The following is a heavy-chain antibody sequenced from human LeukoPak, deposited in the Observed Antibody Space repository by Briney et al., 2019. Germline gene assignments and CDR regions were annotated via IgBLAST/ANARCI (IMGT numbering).Heavy chain of an antibody. Sequence: HPGGSLRLSCAASGFTFSKYAMDWVRQTPGKGLEWVAAIWNDGSDENYADSVKGRFTISSDNSKSTLYLQMNSLRAEDTAVYYCTLEIGRSQGAFDIWGQGTMIAVSS. V-gene: IGHV3-33*01. CDR1: GFTFSKYA. CDR3: TLEIGRSQGAFDI. CDR2: IWNDGSDE. D-gene: IGHD1-26*01. J-gene: IGHJ3*02.